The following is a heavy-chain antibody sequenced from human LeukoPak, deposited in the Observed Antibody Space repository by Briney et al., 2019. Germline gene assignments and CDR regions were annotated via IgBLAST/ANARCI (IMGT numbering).Heavy chain of an antibody. CDR3: AKDVDTAMVMFDY. CDR1: GFTFDNSA. J-gene: IGHJ4*02. CDR2: ISWNSAGI. D-gene: IGHD5-18*01. V-gene: IGHV3-9*01. Sequence: GGSLRLSCAASGFTFDNSAMHWVRQAPGKGLEWVSGISWNSAGIHYADSVKGRFTISRDNAKNSLYLQMNSLRAEDTALYYCAKDVDTAMVMFDYWGQGTLVTVSS.